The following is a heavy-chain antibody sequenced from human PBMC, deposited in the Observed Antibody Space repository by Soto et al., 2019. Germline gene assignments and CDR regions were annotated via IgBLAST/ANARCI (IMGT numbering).Heavy chain of an antibody. D-gene: IGHD6-19*01. CDR1: CCSISSSSYY. CDR3: AKQGDASGWTNWFDP. V-gene: IGHV4-39*01. CDR2: IYYTGST. J-gene: IGHJ5*02. Sequence: SETLSLTCTVSCCSISSSSYYWVWIRQPPGKGLEWMGSIYYTGSTYYNPSLTSRVTISVDTSKNQLSLKLNSVTAADTAVYYCAKQGDASGWTNWFDPWGQGTRVT.